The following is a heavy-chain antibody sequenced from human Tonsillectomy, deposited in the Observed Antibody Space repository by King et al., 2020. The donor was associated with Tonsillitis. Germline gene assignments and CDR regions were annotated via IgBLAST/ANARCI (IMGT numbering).Heavy chain of an antibody. V-gene: IGHV3-21*06. D-gene: IGHD3-16*01. CDR2: ISTSTAYI. CDR3: ARRGGSSPGEYYVDY. Sequence: VQLVESGGGLVKPGGSLRLSCAASGFTFSSYSMNWVRQAPGKGLEWVSSISTSTAYIYYADSLKGRFTISRDNAKNSLYLQINSLRAEDTAVYYCARRGGSSPGEYYVDYWGQGTLVTVSS. CDR1: GFTFSSYS. J-gene: IGHJ4*02.